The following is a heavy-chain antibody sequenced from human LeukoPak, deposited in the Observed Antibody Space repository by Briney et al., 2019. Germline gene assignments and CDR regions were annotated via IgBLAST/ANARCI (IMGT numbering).Heavy chain of an antibody. Sequence: TGGSLRLSCAASGFTFSSYPMSWVRQAPGKGLEWVSAISGSGDYTYYADSVKGRFTISRDNSKNTLYLQMNSLRAEDTAIYYCAKVGKRYSSGWYDYWGQGTLVTVSS. V-gene: IGHV3-23*01. J-gene: IGHJ4*02. D-gene: IGHD6-19*01. CDR1: GFTFSSYP. CDR3: AKVGKRYSSGWYDY. CDR2: ISGSGDYT.